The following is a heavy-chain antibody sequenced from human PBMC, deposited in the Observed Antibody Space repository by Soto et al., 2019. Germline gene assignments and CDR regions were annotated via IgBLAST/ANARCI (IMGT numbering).Heavy chain of an antibody. CDR3: ARAVTWGLDV. Sequence: EVQLVESGGGLVQPGGSLRLSCAASGFTFSLYSMSWVRQAPGKGLEWVSYISRSSTGIHYADSVKGRCTISRDDVTNSMHLQMNSLRDGDTAVYYCARAVTWGLDVWGQGTTVSISS. CDR2: ISRSSTGI. J-gene: IGHJ6*01. V-gene: IGHV3-48*02. CDR1: GFTFSLYS. D-gene: IGHD3-10*01.